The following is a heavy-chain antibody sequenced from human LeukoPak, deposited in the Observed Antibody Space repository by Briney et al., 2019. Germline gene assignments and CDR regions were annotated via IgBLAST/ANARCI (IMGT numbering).Heavy chain of an antibody. CDR1: GGSISSSSYY. Sequence: SETLSLTCTVSGGSISSSSYYWGWIRQPPGKGLEWIGSIYYSGSTYYNPSLKSRVTISVDTSKNQFSLKLSSVTAADTAVYYCAPEWVPYKAAADFGYWGQGTLVTVSS. D-gene: IGHD6-13*01. CDR2: IYYSGST. V-gene: IGHV4-39*07. J-gene: IGHJ4*02. CDR3: APEWVPYKAAADFGY.